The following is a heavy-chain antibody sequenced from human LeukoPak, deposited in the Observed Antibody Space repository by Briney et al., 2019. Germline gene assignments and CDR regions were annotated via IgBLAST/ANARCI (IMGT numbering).Heavy chain of an antibody. J-gene: IGHJ6*03. D-gene: IGHD6-19*01. V-gene: IGHV3-20*04. CDR2: INWNGGST. CDR3: ARGSGYSSGWYLIYYMDV. CDR1: GFTFDDYA. Sequence: SGGSLRLSCAASGFTFDDYAMSWVRHAPGKGLEWVSGINWNGGSTGYADSVKGRFTISRDNAKNSLYLQMNSLRAEDTALYYCARGSGYSSGWYLIYYMDVWGKGTTVTVSS.